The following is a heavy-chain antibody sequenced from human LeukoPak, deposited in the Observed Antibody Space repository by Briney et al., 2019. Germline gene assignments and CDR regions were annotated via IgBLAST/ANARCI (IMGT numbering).Heavy chain of an antibody. CDR3: AKNKDWNDEELDY. Sequence: GGSLRLSCAAPGFTFSSYAMSWVRQAPGKGLEWVSAISGSGGSTYYADSVKGRFTISRDNSKNTLYLQMNSLRAEDTAVYYCAKNKDWNDEELDYWGQGTLVTVSS. CDR2: ISGSGGST. CDR1: GFTFSSYA. D-gene: IGHD1-1*01. V-gene: IGHV3-23*01. J-gene: IGHJ4*02.